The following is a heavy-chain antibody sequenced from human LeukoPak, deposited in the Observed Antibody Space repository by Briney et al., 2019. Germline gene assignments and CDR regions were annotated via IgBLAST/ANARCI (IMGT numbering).Heavy chain of an antibody. CDR1: GGTFSGYA. CDR2: IIPIFGTA. J-gene: IGHJ3*02. CDR3: AGVHYYGSGSYCRGAFDI. Sequence: SVKVSCKASGGTFSGYAISGVRQAPEEGLGWMVGIIPIFGTANYAQKFQGRVTITADKSTSTAYMELSSLRSEDTAVYYCAGVHYYGSGSYCRGAFDIWGQGTMVTVSS. D-gene: IGHD3-10*01. V-gene: IGHV1-69*06.